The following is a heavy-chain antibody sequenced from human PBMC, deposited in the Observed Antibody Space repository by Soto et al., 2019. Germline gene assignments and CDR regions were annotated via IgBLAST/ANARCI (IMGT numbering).Heavy chain of an antibody. D-gene: IGHD7-27*01. Sequence: GGSLRLSCAASGFTFSSYAMSWVRQAPGKGLEWVSAISGSGGSTYYADSVKGRFTISRDNSKNTLYLQMNSLRAEDTAVYYCAKDRPPSLDGDGDYYYYYYMDVWGKGTTVTVSS. V-gene: IGHV3-23*01. CDR3: AKDRPPSLDGDGDYYYYYYMDV. CDR1: GFTFSSYA. CDR2: ISGSGGST. J-gene: IGHJ6*03.